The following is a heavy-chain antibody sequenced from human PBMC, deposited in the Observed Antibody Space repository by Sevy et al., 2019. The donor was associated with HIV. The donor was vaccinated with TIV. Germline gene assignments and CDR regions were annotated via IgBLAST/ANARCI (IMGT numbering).Heavy chain of an antibody. V-gene: IGHV1-69*06. CDR3: AGDREDIVVVPADLHYYYYMDV. J-gene: IGHJ6*03. D-gene: IGHD2-2*01. CDR2: IIPIFGTA. Sequence: ASVKVSCKASGGTFSSYAISWVRQAPGQGLEWMGGIIPIFGTANYAQKFQGRVTITGDKSTSTAYLDLSSLRSEDTAVYYCAGDREDIVVVPADLHYYYYMDVWGKGTTVTVSS. CDR1: GGTFSSYA.